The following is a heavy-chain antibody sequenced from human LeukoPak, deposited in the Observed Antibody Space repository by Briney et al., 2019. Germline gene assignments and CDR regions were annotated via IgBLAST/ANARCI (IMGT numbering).Heavy chain of an antibody. CDR3: ASLYSSGFRPRRFDY. Sequence: SETLSLTCTVSGYSISSGYYWGWIRQPPGKGLEWIGSIYHSGSTYYNPSLKSRVTISVDTSKNQFSLKLSSVTAADTAVYYCASLYSSGFRPRRFDYWGQGTLVTVSS. V-gene: IGHV4-38-2*02. D-gene: IGHD6-19*01. CDR1: GYSISSGYY. J-gene: IGHJ4*02. CDR2: IYHSGST.